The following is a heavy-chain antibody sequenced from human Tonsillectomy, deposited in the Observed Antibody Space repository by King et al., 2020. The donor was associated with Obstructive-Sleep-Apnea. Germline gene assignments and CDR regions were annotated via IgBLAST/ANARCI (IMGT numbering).Heavy chain of an antibody. V-gene: IGHV1-69*10. CDR2: IIPILGIA. Sequence: QLVQSGAEVKKPGSSVKVSCKASGGTFSSYAISWVRQAPGQGLEWMGGIIPILGIANYAQKFQGRVTITADKSTSTAYMELSSLRSEDTAVYYCARPLQRGPVRNEYFQHWGQGTLVTVSS. D-gene: IGHD3-10*01. J-gene: IGHJ1*01. CDR3: ARPLQRGPVRNEYFQH. CDR1: GGTFSSYA.